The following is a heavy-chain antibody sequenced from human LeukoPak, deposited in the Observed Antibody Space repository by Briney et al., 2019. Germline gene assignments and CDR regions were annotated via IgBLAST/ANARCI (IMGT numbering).Heavy chain of an antibody. CDR2: VKEDGTEK. CDR1: GFRFTSHS. V-gene: IGHV3-7*01. CDR3: ARLLHFESSTYRPVDF. D-gene: IGHD3-9*01. J-gene: IGHJ4*02. Sequence: GGSLRLSCAASGFRFTSHSMSWVRQAPGKRLEWVANVKEDGTEKYYVDSVKGRFTIARDYATNSLYLQMNNLRVEDTAVYFCARLLHFESSTYRPVDFWGQGSLVIVSS.